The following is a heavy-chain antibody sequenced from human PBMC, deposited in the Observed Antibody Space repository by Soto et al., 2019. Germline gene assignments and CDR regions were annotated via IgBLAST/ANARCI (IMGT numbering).Heavy chain of an antibody. V-gene: IGHV4-34*01. J-gene: IGHJ4*02. Sequence: PSETLSLTCAVYGGSFSGYYWTWIRQPPGTGLEWIGEINHSGSTDYNPSLKSRVIISVDMSKDQFSLQLKSVTAADTAVYYCARAPRGNYGYPSYFDYWGQGTLVTVSS. CDR2: INHSGST. D-gene: IGHD3-10*01. CDR3: ARAPRGNYGYPSYFDY. CDR1: GGSFSGYY.